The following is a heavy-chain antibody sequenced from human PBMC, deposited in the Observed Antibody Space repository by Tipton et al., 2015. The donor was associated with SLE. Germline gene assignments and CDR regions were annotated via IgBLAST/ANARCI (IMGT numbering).Heavy chain of an antibody. Sequence: TLSLTCTVSGGSISSGDYYWGWIRQPPGKGLEWIGSIYHSGSTYYNPSLKSRVTISVDTSKNQFSLKLSSVTAADTAVYYCARDRRVRGVADYWGQGTLVTVSS. CDR1: GGSISSGDYY. CDR2: IYHSGST. J-gene: IGHJ4*02. D-gene: IGHD3-10*01. CDR3: ARDRRVRGVADY. V-gene: IGHV4-39*07.